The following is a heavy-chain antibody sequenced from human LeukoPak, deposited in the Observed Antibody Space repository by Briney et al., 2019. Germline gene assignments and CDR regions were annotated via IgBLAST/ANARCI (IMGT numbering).Heavy chain of an antibody. V-gene: IGHV1-69*04. J-gene: IGHJ4*02. D-gene: IGHD3-22*01. Sequence: SVKVSCKASGGTFSSYAISWVRQAPGQGLEWMGRIIPILGIANYAQRFQGRITITADKSTSTAYMELSSLRSEDTAVYYCARDYYDSSGYYLSYYFDYWGQGTLVTVSS. CDR2: IIPILGIA. CDR1: GGTFSSYA. CDR3: ARDYYDSSGYYLSYYFDY.